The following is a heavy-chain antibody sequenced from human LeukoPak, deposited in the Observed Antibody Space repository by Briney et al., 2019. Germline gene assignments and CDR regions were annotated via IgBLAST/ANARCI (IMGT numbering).Heavy chain of an antibody. CDR2: INTSGGTT. CDR1: GFTFSSYG. CDR3: AKDPPTVMANAFHI. D-gene: IGHD5-18*01. Sequence: GGSLRLSCAASGFTFSSYGMSWVRPAPGKRLEWVSGINTSGGTTYYADSVKGRFTISRDNSKNTLYLQMNSLRADDTAAYYCAKDPPTVMANAFHIWGQGTMVTVSS. V-gene: IGHV3-23*01. J-gene: IGHJ3*02.